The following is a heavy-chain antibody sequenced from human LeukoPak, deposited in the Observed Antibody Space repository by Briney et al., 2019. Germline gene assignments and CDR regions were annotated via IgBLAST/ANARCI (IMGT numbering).Heavy chain of an antibody. CDR2: ISDNGGSI. J-gene: IGHJ4*02. D-gene: IGHD1-26*01. V-gene: IGHV3-23*01. CDR3: ARRRDSGSLQHFDY. Sequence: SGGTLRLSCAASGFTFSSFGMTWVRQAPGKGLEWVSAISDNGGSIFYADSVKGRFTISRDNAKNSLYLQMNSLRAEDTAVYYCARRRDSGSLQHFDYWGQGTLVTVSS. CDR1: GFTFSSFG.